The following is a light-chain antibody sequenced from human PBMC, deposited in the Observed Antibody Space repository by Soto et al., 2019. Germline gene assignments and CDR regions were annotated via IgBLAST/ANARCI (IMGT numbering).Light chain of an antibody. Sequence: EILLSQSPAAVSASHGDRATLACRASQSVISHLAWYQQKPGQAPRLLIYGASTRATGIPARFSGSGSGTEFTLTISGLQSEDCAVYYCQQYYTWPRTFGQGTKVDIK. V-gene: IGKV3-15*01. CDR1: QSVISH. CDR2: GAS. CDR3: QQYYTWPRT. J-gene: IGKJ1*01.